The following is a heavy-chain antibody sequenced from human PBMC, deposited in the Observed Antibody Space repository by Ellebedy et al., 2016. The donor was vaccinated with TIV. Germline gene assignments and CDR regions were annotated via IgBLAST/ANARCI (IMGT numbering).Heavy chain of an antibody. Sequence: MPSETLSLTCAISGDSVSSNSAGWNWIRQSPSSGLEWLGRTYYRSKWYNDYAVSVKSRITINPDTSKNQFSLQLNSVTPEDTAVYYCARRSSRNVMDVWGQGTTVTVSS. CDR1: GDSVSSNSAG. CDR3: ARRSSRNVMDV. V-gene: IGHV6-1*01. CDR2: TYYRSKWYN. D-gene: IGHD6-13*01. J-gene: IGHJ6*02.